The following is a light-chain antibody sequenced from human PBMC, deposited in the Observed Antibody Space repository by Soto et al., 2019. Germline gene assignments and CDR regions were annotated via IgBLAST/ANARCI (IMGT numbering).Light chain of an antibody. CDR1: QSVSTY. CDR2: DAS. V-gene: IGKV3D-15*01. CDR3: QQYNNWPIT. Sequence: EILLTQSPATLSVSPGERATLSCRASQSVSTYLSWYQQKPGQAPRLIIYDASYRATGIQARFSGSGSGTEFTLNISSLQSEDFEIYYCQQYNNWPITFGQGTRLAI. J-gene: IGKJ5*01.